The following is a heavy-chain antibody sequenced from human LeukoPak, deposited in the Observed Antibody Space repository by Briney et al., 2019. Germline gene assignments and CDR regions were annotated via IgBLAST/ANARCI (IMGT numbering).Heavy chain of an antibody. V-gene: IGHV4-31*11. CDR1: GGSFSGYY. CDR2: IYYSGST. Sequence: SETLSLTCAVYGGSFSGYYWSWIRQHPGRGLEWIGYIYYSGSTYYNPSLKSRVTISVDTSKNQFSLKLSSVTAADTAVYYCARSAGAKDDILTGYSYFDCWGQGTLVTVSS. J-gene: IGHJ4*02. D-gene: IGHD3-9*01. CDR3: ARSAGAKDDILTGYSYFDC.